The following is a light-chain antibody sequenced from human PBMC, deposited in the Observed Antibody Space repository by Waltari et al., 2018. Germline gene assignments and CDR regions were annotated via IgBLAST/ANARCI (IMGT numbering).Light chain of an antibody. CDR3: SSYTSTSTLYV. Sequence: QSALTQPASVSGSPGQSITISCTGTSSDIGAYNYVSLYQHHPGKVPKVVIYEVNNRPSGVSNRFSASKSGNTASLTISGLQADDEADYYCSSYTSTSTLYVFGTGTRVTVL. J-gene: IGLJ1*01. V-gene: IGLV2-14*01. CDR1: SSDIGAYNY. CDR2: EVN.